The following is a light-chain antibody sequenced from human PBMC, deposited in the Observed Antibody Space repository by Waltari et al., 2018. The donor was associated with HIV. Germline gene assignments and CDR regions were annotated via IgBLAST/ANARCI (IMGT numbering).Light chain of an antibody. J-gene: IGLJ3*02. CDR2: STN. Sequence: QTVVTQEPSFSVSPGGTVTLTCGLSSGSVSTTYYPSWYQQTPGQAPRTLIHSTNTRSSGVPDRFSGSILGNKAALTITGAQADDESDYYCVLYMGSGLRVFGGGTKLTVL. V-gene: IGLV8-61*01. CDR3: VLYMGSGLRV. CDR1: SGSVSTTYY.